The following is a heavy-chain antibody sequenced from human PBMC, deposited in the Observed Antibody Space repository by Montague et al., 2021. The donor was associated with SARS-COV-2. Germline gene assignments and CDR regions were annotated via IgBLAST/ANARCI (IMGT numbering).Heavy chain of an antibody. CDR1: GFIFSTYT. CDR2: ISYDGSNK. D-gene: IGHD1-26*01. V-gene: IGHV3-30-3*01. CDR3: ARGYGGTYFGAFDI. Sequence: SLRLSCAASGFIFSTYTMHWVRQAPGKGLEWVAVISYDGSNKYYADSVKGRFTISRDNSKNTLYLQMNSLRPEDTAVYYCARGYGGTYFGAFDIWGRGTMVTGSS. J-gene: IGHJ3*02.